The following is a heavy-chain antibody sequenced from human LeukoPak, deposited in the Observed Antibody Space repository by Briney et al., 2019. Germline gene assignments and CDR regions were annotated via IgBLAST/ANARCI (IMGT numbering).Heavy chain of an antibody. CDR2: IYPGDSDT. CDR3: ARQLYSSGWYGDNAFDI. V-gene: IGHV5-51*01. CDR1: GYSSTSYW. D-gene: IGHD6-19*01. Sequence: GESLKISCKGSGYSSTSYWIGWVRQMPGKGLEWMGIIYPGDSDTRYSPSFQGQVTISADKSISTAYLQWSSLKASDTAMYYCARQLYSSGWYGDNAFDIWGQGTMVTVSS. J-gene: IGHJ3*02.